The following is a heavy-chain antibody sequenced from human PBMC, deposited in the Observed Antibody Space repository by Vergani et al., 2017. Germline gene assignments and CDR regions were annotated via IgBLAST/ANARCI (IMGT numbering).Heavy chain of an antibody. J-gene: IGHJ6*03. CDR2: INPSGGST. V-gene: IGHV1-46*01. Sequence: QVQLVQSGAEVKKPGTSVNDSCKASGFTFTSSAMHWVRQAPGQGLEWMGIINPSGGSTSYAQKFQGRVTMTRDTSTSTVYMELSSLRYEDTAVYYCARGTGYYYYYMDVWGKGTTVTVSS. D-gene: IGHD3/OR15-3a*01. CDR1: GFTFTSSA. CDR3: ARGTGYYYYYMDV.